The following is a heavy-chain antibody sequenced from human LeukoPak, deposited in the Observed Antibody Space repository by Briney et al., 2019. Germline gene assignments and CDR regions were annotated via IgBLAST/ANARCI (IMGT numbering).Heavy chain of an antibody. J-gene: IGHJ6*04. Sequence: SVKVSCKASGYTFTSYGISWVRQAPGQGLEWMGWISAYNGNTNYAQKLQGRVTMTTDTSTSTAHMELRSLRSDDTAVYYCARRRGYGVLWFGELPNYYYYGMDVWGKGTTVTVSS. V-gene: IGHV1-18*04. CDR3: ARRRGYGVLWFGELPNYYYYGMDV. D-gene: IGHD3-10*01. CDR1: GYTFTSYG. CDR2: ISAYNGNT.